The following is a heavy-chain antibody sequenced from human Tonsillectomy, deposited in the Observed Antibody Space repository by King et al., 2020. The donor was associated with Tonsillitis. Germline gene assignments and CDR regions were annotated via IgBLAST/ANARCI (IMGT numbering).Heavy chain of an antibody. CDR2: IYYSGST. CDR1: GGSISSSSYY. CDR3: ARAITGTTGDYFDY. J-gene: IGHJ4*02. V-gene: IGHV4-39*01. D-gene: IGHD1-7*01. Sequence: HRQLQESGPGLVKPSETLSLTCTVSGGSISSSSYYWGWIRQPPGKGLGWIGNIYYSGSTYYNPSLKSRVTISVDTSKNQFSMKLSSVTAADRAVYYCARAITGTTGDYFDYWGQGTLVTVSS.